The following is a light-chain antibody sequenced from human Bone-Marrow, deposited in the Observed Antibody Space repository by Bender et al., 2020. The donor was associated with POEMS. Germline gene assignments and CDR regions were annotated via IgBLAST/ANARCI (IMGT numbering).Light chain of an antibody. CDR3: SSYTSTCTRV. CDR1: SGDIGALNY. Sequence: QSALIQPASVSGSPGQAITISCTGTSGDIGALNYVSWYQQHPDRAPKLIIYDVSNRPSGISDRFSGSKSANTASLTISGLLPEDEADYYCSSYTSTCTRVFGFGTKVTVL. CDR2: DVS. V-gene: IGLV2-14*01. J-gene: IGLJ1*01.